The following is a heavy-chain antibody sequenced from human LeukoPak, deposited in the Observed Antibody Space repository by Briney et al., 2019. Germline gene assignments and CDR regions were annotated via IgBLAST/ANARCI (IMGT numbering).Heavy chain of an antibody. Sequence: PSETLSLTCAVYGGSFCGYYWSWIRQPPGKGLEWIGEINHSGSTNYNPSLKSRVTISVDTSKNQFSLKLSSVTAADTAVYYCARRRIAARPYYMDVWGKGTTVTVSS. CDR2: INHSGST. D-gene: IGHD6-6*01. CDR1: GGSFCGYY. J-gene: IGHJ6*03. CDR3: ARRRIAARPYYMDV. V-gene: IGHV4-34*01.